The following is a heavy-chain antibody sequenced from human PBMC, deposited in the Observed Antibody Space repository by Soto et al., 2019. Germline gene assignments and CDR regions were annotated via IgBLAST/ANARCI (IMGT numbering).Heavy chain of an antibody. Sequence: SETLSLTCTVSGDSISSYYWSWIRQPAGKGMEWIGRIHTTENTNYNPSLRSRVTMSVDTSNNQFSLKLTSLTAADTAVYYCARALTSAAGLYFDYWGQGTLVTVSS. CDR3: ARALTSAAGLYFDY. V-gene: IGHV4-4*07. D-gene: IGHD6-13*01. CDR1: GDSISSYY. J-gene: IGHJ4*02. CDR2: IHTTENT.